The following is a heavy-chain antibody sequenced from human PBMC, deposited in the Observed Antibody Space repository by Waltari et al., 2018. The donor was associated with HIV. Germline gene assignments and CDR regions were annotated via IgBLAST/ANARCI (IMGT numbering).Heavy chain of an antibody. CDR2: INPNTGGT. CDR1: GYTFTGHY. Sequence: QVQLVQSGAEVKKPGASVTVSWKPLGYTFTGHYMHWVRQAPRQGLEWMGRINPNTGGTNYAQKFQGRVTMTRDTSISTAYMALSRLTSDDTAMYYCARVISTTQRPVLAYWGQGTLVTVSS. J-gene: IGHJ4*02. D-gene: IGHD1-26*01. CDR3: ARVISTTQRPVLAY. V-gene: IGHV1-2*06.